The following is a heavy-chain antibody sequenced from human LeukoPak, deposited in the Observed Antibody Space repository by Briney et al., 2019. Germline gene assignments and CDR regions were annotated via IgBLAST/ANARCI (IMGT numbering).Heavy chain of an antibody. V-gene: IGHV3-30-3*01. CDR2: ISYDGSNK. CDR1: GFTFSNAW. D-gene: IGHD6-19*01. Sequence: PGGSLRLSCAASGFTFSNAWMNWVRQAPGKGLEWVAVISYDGSNKYYADSVKGRFTISRDNSKNTLYLQMNSLRAEDTAVYYCASSSGWYNNWFDPWGQGTLVTVSS. J-gene: IGHJ5*02. CDR3: ASSSGWYNNWFDP.